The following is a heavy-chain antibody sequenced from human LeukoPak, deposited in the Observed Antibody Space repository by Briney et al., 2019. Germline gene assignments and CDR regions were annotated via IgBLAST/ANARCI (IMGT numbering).Heavy chain of an antibody. CDR2: ISYDGSNK. CDR3: AREPRCSRCSHEY. D-gene: IGHD6-13*01. J-gene: IGHJ4*02. CDR1: GFTFSSYG. Sequence: PGGSLRLSCAASGFTFSSYGMHWVRQAPGKGLEWVAVISYDGSNKYYADSVKGRFTISRDNSKNTLYLQMNSLRAEDTAVYYCAREPRCSRCSHEYWGQGILVTVSS. V-gene: IGHV3-30*03.